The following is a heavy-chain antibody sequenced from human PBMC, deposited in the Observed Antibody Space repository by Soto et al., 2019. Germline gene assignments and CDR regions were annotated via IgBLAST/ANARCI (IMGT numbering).Heavy chain of an antibody. Sequence: SETLSLTCTVSGGSISSYYWSWIRQPPGKGLEWIGYIYYSGSTNYNPSLKSRVTISVDTSKNQFSLKLSSVTAADTAVYYCARDVSLDYWGQGTLVTVSS. CDR2: IYYSGST. D-gene: IGHD2-8*01. V-gene: IGHV4-59*01. CDR1: GGSISSYY. CDR3: ARDVSLDY. J-gene: IGHJ4*02.